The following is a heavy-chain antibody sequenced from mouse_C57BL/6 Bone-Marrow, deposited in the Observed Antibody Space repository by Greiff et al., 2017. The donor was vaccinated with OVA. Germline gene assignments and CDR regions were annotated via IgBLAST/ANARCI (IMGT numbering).Heavy chain of an antibody. V-gene: IGHV10-3*01. D-gene: IGHD2-4*01. CDR3: VRWGFYYDYDDWYFDV. CDR1: GFTFNTYA. Sequence: EVKVVESGGGLVQPKGSLKLSCAASGFTFNTYAMHWVRQAPGKGLEWVARIRSKSSNYATYYADSVKDRFTISRDDSQSMLYLQMNNLKTEDTAMYYCVRWGFYYDYDDWYFDVWGTGTTVTVSS. J-gene: IGHJ1*03. CDR2: IRSKSSNYAT.